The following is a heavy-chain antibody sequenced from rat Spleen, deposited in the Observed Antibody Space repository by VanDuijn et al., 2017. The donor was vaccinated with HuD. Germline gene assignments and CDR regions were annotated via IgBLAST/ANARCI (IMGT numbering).Heavy chain of an antibody. V-gene: IGHV5-25*01. D-gene: IGHD1-4*01. CDR3: ARHPGFDY. CDR2: ISYDGSTA. CDR1: GFTFSNYD. Sequence: EVQLVESGGGLVQPGRSMKLSCAASGFTFSNYDMVWVRQAPTKGLKWVSSISYDGSTAYYRDSVKGRFTISRDNAESTLYLQLDSLRSEDTATYYCARHPGFDYWGQGVMVTVSS. J-gene: IGHJ2*01.